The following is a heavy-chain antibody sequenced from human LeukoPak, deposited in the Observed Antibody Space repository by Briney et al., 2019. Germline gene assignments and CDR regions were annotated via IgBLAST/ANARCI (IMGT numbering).Heavy chain of an antibody. J-gene: IGHJ4*02. CDR1: GYTFTNYY. CDR3: AGDPGGARYFDY. CDR2: INPSGGST. D-gene: IGHD3-10*01. Sequence: ASVKVSCKASGYTFTNYYMHWVRQAPGQGLEWMGIINPSGGSTSYAQKFQGRVTMTRDTSTSTVYMELSNLRSEDTAVYYCAGDPGGARYFDYWGQGTLVTVSS. V-gene: IGHV1-46*01.